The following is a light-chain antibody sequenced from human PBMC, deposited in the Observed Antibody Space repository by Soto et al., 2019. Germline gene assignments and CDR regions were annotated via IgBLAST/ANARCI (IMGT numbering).Light chain of an antibody. J-gene: IGLJ1*01. Sequence: QSVLTQPPSVSAAPGQRATISCTGSSSNIGAGYDVHWYQQLPGTAPKLLIYGNSNRPSGVPDRCSGPKSGTSASLAITGLQAEDEADYYCQSYDSSLSGHYVFGTGTKVTVL. CDR3: QSYDSSLSGHYV. CDR1: SSNIGAGYD. V-gene: IGLV1-40*01. CDR2: GNS.